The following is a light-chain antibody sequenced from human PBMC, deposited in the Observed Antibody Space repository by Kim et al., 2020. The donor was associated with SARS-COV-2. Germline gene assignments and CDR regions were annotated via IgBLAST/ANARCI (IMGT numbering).Light chain of an antibody. CDR1: QIVSSNY. Sequence: ENVLTQSPATLSLSPGERATLSCRASQIVSSNYLAWYQQRPGQAPRLLMHGASGRATGTPDRFSGSGSGTDFILTITRLDPEDFAVYYCQQYGSSPPTFGQGTKVDIK. J-gene: IGKJ1*01. CDR2: GAS. CDR3: QQYGSSPPT. V-gene: IGKV3-20*01.